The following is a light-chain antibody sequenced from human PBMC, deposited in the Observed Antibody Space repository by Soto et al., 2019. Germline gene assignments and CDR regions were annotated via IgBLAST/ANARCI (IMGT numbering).Light chain of an antibody. CDR3: CSSYSGSNNPYV. V-gene: IGLV1-44*01. J-gene: IGLJ1*01. CDR2: TNN. Sequence: QSVLTQPPSASGTPGQRVTISCSGSTSNIGSHSVNWYQHVPGTAPRLLITTNNQRPSGVPDRFSGFKSGSSASLVISGLQSEDEADYYYCSSYSGSNNPYVFGTGTKVTVL. CDR1: TSNIGSHS.